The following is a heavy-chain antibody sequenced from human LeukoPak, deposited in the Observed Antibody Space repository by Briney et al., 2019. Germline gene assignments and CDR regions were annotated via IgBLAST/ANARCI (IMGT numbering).Heavy chain of an antibody. V-gene: IGHV3-23*01. D-gene: IGHD1-26*01. CDR2: VNAGGGNT. Sequence: GGSLRLSCAASGFTFDNYRMSWVRQAPGKGLEWVSTVNAGGGNTYYADSVKGWFTISRDNSKSTLILQMNSLRVEDTALYYCTKRVKYGGTWDHFADWGQGTLVTVSS. J-gene: IGHJ4*02. CDR3: TKRVKYGGTWDHFAD. CDR1: GFTFDNYR.